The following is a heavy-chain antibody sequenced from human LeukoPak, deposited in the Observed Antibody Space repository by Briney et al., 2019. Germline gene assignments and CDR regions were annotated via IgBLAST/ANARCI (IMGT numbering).Heavy chain of an antibody. J-gene: IGHJ4*02. CDR2: IIPIFGTA. CDR1: GGTFSSNG. Sequence: SVKVSCKASGGTFSSNGISWVRQAPGQGLEWMGGIIPIFGTANYAQKFQGRVTITADESTSTAYMELSSLRSEDTAVYYCARDLGSNFYYALDYWGQGTLVTVSS. V-gene: IGHV1-69*13. CDR3: ARDLGSNFYYALDY. D-gene: IGHD3-22*01.